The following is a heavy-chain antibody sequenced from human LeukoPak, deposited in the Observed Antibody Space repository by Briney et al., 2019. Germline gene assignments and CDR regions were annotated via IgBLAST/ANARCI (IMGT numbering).Heavy chain of an antibody. Sequence: SETLSLTCTVSGGSISNYYWNWIRQPPGEGLEWIGYIYYSGTTSYNPSLKNRVSILLHTSKNQFSLKLNSVTAADTAIYYCARGEMAASFDDWGQGTLVTVSS. CDR1: GGSISNYY. D-gene: IGHD6-19*01. J-gene: IGHJ4*02. CDR2: IYYSGTT. V-gene: IGHV4-59*01. CDR3: ARGEMAASFDD.